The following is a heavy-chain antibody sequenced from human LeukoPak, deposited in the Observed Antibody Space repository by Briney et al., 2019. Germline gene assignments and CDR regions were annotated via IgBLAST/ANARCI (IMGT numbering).Heavy chain of an antibody. Sequence: PSVKVSCKTSGYTFTSYLNWVRQATGQGLEWMGWMNPYSGDRGYAQNFQGRVSITSDASIGTAYMELSSLRSDDTAVYFCARTTSLTASGYDYWGQGTLVTVPS. J-gene: IGHJ4*02. D-gene: IGHD4-17*01. V-gene: IGHV1-8*03. CDR2: MNPYSGDR. CDR1: GYTFTSYL. CDR3: ARTTSLTASGYDY.